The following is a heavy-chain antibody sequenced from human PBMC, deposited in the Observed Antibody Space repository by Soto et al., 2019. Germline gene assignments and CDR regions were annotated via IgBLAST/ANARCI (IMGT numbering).Heavy chain of an antibody. D-gene: IGHD1-1*01. CDR3: TRDDPINWRDREYYFDY. V-gene: IGHV3-49*04. CDR2: IRSKAYGGTT. CDR1: GFTSGDYA. J-gene: IGHJ4*02. Sequence: GALILSFTASGFTSGDYAMSWVRQAPGKVLDWVGFIRSKAYGGTTEYAASVKGRFTISRDDSKSIAYLQMNSLKTEDTAVYYCTRDDPINWRDREYYFDYWGQGTLVTVSS.